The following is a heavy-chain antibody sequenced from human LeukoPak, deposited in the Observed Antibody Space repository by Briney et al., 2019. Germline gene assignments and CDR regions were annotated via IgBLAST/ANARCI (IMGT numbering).Heavy chain of an antibody. J-gene: IGHJ4*02. CDR3: TRGEDTSNWFYFDY. CDR1: GDIVSSKSAA. CDR2: TYYRSMLYT. V-gene: IGHV6-1*01. D-gene: IGHD2-2*01. Sequence: SQTLSLTCVISGDIVSSKSAAWNWIRQSPSGGLEWLGRTYYRSMLYTDYAISVKSRISIKPDTSRNQFSLQLNSVTPEDTAIYYCTRGEDTSNWFYFDYWGQGTLVTVSS.